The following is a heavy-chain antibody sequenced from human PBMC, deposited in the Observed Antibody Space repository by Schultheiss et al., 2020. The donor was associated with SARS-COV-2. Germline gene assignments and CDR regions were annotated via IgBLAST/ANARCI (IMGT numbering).Heavy chain of an antibody. CDR3: ARHANSGWSLVPDY. J-gene: IGHJ4*02. CDR1: GYSFTRSW. D-gene: IGHD6-19*01. V-gene: IGHV5-51*01. CDR2: IYPGDSDT. Sequence: GESLKISCKGSGYSFTRSWIGWVRQMPGEGLEWMGIIYPGDSDTIYSPSFQGQVTISADRSTSTAYLQWSSLKASDTAMYYCARHANSGWSLVPDYWGQGTLVTVSS.